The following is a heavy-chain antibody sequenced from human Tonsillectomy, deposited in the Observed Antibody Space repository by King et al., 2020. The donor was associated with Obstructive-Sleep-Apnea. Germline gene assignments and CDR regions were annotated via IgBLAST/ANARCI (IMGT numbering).Heavy chain of an antibody. CDR3: ATDSLGSPGFAFDI. Sequence: QLVQSGAEVKKPGASVKVSCKVSGYTLTELSMHWVRQAPGKGLEWMGGFDPEDGETIYSQKFQGRVTMTEDTSTDTAYMELSSLRSEDTAVYYCATDSLGSPGFAFDIWGQGTMVTVSS. V-gene: IGHV1-24*01. CDR2: FDPEDGET. CDR1: GYTLTELS. D-gene: IGHD3-9*01. J-gene: IGHJ3*02.